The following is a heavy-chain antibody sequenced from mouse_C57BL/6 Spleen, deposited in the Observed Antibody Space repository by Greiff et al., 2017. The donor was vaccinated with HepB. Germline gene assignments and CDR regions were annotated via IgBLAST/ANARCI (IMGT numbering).Heavy chain of an antibody. CDR2: IYPRSGNT. V-gene: IGHV1-81*01. CDR1: GYTFTSYG. CDR3: YYYGSRYYFDY. D-gene: IGHD1-1*01. J-gene: IGHJ2*01. Sequence: QVQLQQSGAELARPGASVKLSCKASGYTFTSYGISWVKQRTGQGLEWIGEIYPRSGNTYYNEKFKGKATLTAYKSSSTAYMELRSLTSADAAVYFCYYYGSRYYFDYWGQGTTLTVSS.